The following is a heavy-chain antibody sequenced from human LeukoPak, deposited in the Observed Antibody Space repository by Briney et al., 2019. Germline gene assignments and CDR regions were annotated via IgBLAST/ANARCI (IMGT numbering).Heavy chain of an antibody. J-gene: IGHJ4*02. CDR1: GFTFSSYA. Sequence: PGGSLRLSCAASGFTFSSYAMSWVRQAPGKGLEWVSSISISGEDTHYVDSVQGRFTISKDNSKNTLYLQMNSLRAEDTAVYYCAKEIRPHDYWGRGTLVTVSS. V-gene: IGHV3-23*01. D-gene: IGHD4-17*01. CDR2: ISISGEDT. CDR3: AKEIRPHDY.